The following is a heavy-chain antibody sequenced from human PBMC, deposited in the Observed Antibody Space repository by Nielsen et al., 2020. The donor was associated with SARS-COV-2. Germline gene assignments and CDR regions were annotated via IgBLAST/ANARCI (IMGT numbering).Heavy chain of an antibody. D-gene: IGHD3-9*01. Sequence: SETLSLTCTVSGGSISSGDYYWSWIRQPPGKGLEWIGYIYYSGSTYYNPSLKSRVTMSVDTSKNQFSLKLSSVTAADTAVYYCARDHTDILTGYYTGWFDPWGQGTLVIVSS. CDR2: IYYSGST. CDR3: ARDHTDILTGYYTGWFDP. CDR1: GGSISSGDYY. J-gene: IGHJ5*02. V-gene: IGHV4-30-4*01.